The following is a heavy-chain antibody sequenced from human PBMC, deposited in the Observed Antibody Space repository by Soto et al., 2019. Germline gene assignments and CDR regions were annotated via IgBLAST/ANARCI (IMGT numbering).Heavy chain of an antibody. J-gene: IGHJ5*02. CDR3: ARAWGYSYGDNWFDP. V-gene: IGHV4-34*01. CDR1: GGSFSGYY. Sequence: SETLSLTCAVYGGSFSGYYWSWIRQPPGKGLGWIGEINHSGSTNYNPSLKSRVTISVDTSKNQFSLKLSSVTAADTAVYYCARAWGYSYGDNWFDPWGQGTLVTVSS. CDR2: INHSGST. D-gene: IGHD5-18*01.